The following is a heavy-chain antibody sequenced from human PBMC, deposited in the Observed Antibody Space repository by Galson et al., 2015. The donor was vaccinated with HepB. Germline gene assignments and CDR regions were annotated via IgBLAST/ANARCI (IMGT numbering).Heavy chain of an antibody. V-gene: IGHV3-30*04. CDR1: GFTFSSYA. Sequence: SLRLSCAASGFTFSSYAMHWVRQAPGKGLEWVAVISYDGSNKYYADSVKGRFTISRDNSKNTLYLQMNSLRAEDTAVYYCARGFEYFQHWGQGTLVTVSS. CDR2: ISYDGSNK. CDR3: ARGFEYFQH. J-gene: IGHJ1*01.